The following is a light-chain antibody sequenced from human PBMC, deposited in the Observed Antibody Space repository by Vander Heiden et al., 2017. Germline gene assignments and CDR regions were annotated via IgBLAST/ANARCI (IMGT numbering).Light chain of an antibody. Sequence: QSALTQPASVSGSPGQSITISCTGTSSDVGGYNHVTWYQQHPSKAPKLMLYDVSNRPSGVSTRFSGSKSSNTASLTISGLQAEGEADYYCSSYTSSSLYVFGTGTKVTVL. V-gene: IGLV2-14*03. CDR1: SSDVGGYNH. CDR3: SSYTSSSLYV. J-gene: IGLJ1*01. CDR2: DVS.